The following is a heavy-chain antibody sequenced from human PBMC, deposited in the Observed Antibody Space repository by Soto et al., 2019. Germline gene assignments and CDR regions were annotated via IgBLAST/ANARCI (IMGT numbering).Heavy chain of an antibody. Sequence: EVQLVESGGGLVQPGGSLRLSCAASGFTVSSNYMSWVRQAPGKGLEWVSVIYSGGSTYYADSVKGRFTISRDNSKNTLCLQMNSLRAEDTAVYYCAREYSYGYYYYYAMDVWGQGTTVTVSS. CDR3: AREYSYGYYYYYAMDV. CDR1: GFTVSSNY. D-gene: IGHD5-18*01. CDR2: IYSGGST. J-gene: IGHJ6*02. V-gene: IGHV3-66*01.